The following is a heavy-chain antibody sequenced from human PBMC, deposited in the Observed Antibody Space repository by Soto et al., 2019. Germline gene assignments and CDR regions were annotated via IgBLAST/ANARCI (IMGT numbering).Heavy chain of an antibody. D-gene: IGHD2-8*01. V-gene: IGHV3-74*01. CDR3: ARAREWTAFDI. CDR1: GFTFSSYW. J-gene: IGHJ3*02. Sequence: GGSLRLSCAASGFTFSSYWMHWVRQAPGKGLVWVSRINSDGISTSYADSVKGRFTISRDNTKNTLYLKMNSLRAEDKAVYYCARAREWTAFDIWGQGTMVTVSS. CDR2: INSDGIST.